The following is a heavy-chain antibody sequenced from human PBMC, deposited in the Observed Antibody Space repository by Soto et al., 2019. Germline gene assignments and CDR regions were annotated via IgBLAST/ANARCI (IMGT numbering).Heavy chain of an antibody. CDR1: GYTFTTYA. D-gene: IGHD3-16*01. CDR3: ARDGRYHYGSYSHYGMDV. Sequence: QIQLVQSGADVRKPGASVKVSCTASGYTFTTYAMHWVRQAPGQRPEWMGWINVDNGNTKNSQNFQGRVTITRDTSASTAYMELSGLTYGDTGVYFCARDGRYHYGSYSHYGMDVWGQGTTVIVSS. J-gene: IGHJ6*02. CDR2: INVDNGNT. V-gene: IGHV1-3*01.